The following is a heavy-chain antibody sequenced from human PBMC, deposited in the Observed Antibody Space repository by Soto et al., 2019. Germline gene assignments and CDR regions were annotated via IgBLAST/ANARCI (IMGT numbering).Heavy chain of an antibody. CDR2: ISGSGGST. CDR1: GFTFSSYA. D-gene: IGHD6-19*01. CDR3: AKEIKYSSGPDI. J-gene: IGHJ3*02. Sequence: PGGSLRLSCAASGFTFSSYAMSWVRQAPGKGLEWVSAISGSGGSTYYADYVKGRFTISRENTKNKLYLKKNSLRADDTAVYYCAKEIKYSSGPDIWGQGTMVTVSS. V-gene: IGHV3-23*01.